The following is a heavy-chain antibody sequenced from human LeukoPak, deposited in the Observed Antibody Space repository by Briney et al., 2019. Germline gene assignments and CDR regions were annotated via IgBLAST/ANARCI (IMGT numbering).Heavy chain of an antibody. V-gene: IGHV4-39*07. Sequence: RPSETLSLTCTVYGGSISSSSYYWGWIRQPPGKGLEWIGSIYYSGSTYYNPSLKSRVTISVDTSKNQFSLKLSSVTAADTAVYYCARDGGRGSSYGHFAYWGQWTLVTVSS. CDR2: IYYSGST. J-gene: IGHJ4*02. CDR3: ARDGGRGSSYGHFAY. D-gene: IGHD5-18*01. CDR1: GGSISSSSYY.